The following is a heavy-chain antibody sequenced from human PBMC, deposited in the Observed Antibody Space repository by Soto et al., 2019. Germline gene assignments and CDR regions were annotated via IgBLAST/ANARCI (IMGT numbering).Heavy chain of an antibody. CDR3: AKDVSSTGAGY. CDR2: IRGSGGST. Sequence: EVQLLESGGSLVQPGGSLRLSCAASGFTFISYAMSWVRQAPRKGLEWVSAIRGSGGSTYYADSVKGRFTISRDNSKNTLYLHMNSLRAEYTAVYYCAKDVSSTGAGYWGQGTLVTVSS. V-gene: IGHV3-23*01. CDR1: GFTFISYA. J-gene: IGHJ4*02. D-gene: IGHD6-13*01.